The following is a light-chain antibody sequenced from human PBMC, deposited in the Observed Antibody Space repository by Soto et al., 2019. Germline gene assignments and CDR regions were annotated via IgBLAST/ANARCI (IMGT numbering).Light chain of an antibody. CDR3: QQYGTLIT. J-gene: IGKJ5*01. CDR2: GSF. Sequence: EIVLTQSPGTLSLSLGERATLSCRASQSLSSSYLAWYQQKPGQAPRLLIYGSFSRATGIPDRFSGSGSGTDFTLTISRLEPEDSAVYYCQQYGTLITFGQGTQLEIK. CDR1: QSLSSSY. V-gene: IGKV3-20*01.